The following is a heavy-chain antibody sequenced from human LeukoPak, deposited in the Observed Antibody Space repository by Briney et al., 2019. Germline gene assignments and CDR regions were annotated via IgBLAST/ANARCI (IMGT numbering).Heavy chain of an antibody. V-gene: IGHV3-23*01. D-gene: IGHD6-13*01. CDR1: GFTFSSYA. CDR3: ARVSAAGMEFHYGMDV. Sequence: PGGSLRLSCAASGFTFSSYAMSWVRQAPGKGLEWVSAISGSGGSTYYADSVKGRFTISRDNSKNTLYLQMNSLRAEDTAVYYCARVSAAGMEFHYGMDVWGQGTTVFVSS. CDR2: ISGSGGST. J-gene: IGHJ6*02.